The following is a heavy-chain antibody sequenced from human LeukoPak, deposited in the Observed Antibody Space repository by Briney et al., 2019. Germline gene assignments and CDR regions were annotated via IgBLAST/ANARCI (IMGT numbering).Heavy chain of an antibody. D-gene: IGHD6-19*01. CDR3: ARWSSSGWSFYYYYYMDV. CDR1: GYTFTSYG. J-gene: IGHJ6*03. Sequence: GASVKLSCNASGYTFTSYGISWVRQAPGQGLEWMGWISAYNGNTTYAQKLQGRVTMTTDTSTSTAYMELRSLRSDDTAVYYCARWSSSGWSFYYYYYMDVWGKGTTVTVSS. CDR2: ISAYNGNT. V-gene: IGHV1-18*01.